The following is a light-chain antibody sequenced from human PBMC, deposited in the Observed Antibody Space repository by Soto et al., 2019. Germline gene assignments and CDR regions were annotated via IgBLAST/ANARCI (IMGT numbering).Light chain of an antibody. Sequence: IVMTQSPSTLSVSPGERATFSCRASQNIYSNIAWYQQRPGQAPRLLIYRASTRATGVPARFSGSGSGTEFTLTISSLLSEDFAVYYCQQYGSSPTFGLGTKVDI. CDR3: QQYGSSPT. J-gene: IGKJ1*01. V-gene: IGKV3-15*01. CDR2: RAS. CDR1: QNIYSN.